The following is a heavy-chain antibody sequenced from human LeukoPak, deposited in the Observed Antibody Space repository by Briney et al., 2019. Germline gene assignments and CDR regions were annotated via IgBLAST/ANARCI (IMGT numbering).Heavy chain of an antibody. CDR1: GGSISTYY. J-gene: IGHJ3*02. V-gene: IGHV4-4*07. CDR2: IHTSGGT. CDR3: ATGLRHSDRLGGAFDI. Sequence: SETLSLTCGVSGGSISTYYWNWIRQPAGKGPEWIGRIHTSGGTNYNPSLKSRFTMSVDTSKNQFSLKLSSVTAADTAVYYCATGLRHSDRLGGAFDIWGQGTMVTVSS. D-gene: IGHD3-9*01.